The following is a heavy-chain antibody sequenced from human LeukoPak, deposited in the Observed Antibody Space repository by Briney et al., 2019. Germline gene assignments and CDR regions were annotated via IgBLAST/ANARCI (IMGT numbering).Heavy chain of an antibody. CDR3: AKTTEGGFHY. CDR1: GFTFSSYG. V-gene: IGHV3-30*18. Sequence: PGGSLTLSCAASGFTFSSYGMHWVRQAPGKGLEWVAVISYDGSNKYYADSVKGRFTISRDNSKNTLYLQMNSLRAEDTAVYYCAKTTEGGFHYWGQGTLVTVSS. CDR2: ISYDGSNK. D-gene: IGHD4-17*01. J-gene: IGHJ4*02.